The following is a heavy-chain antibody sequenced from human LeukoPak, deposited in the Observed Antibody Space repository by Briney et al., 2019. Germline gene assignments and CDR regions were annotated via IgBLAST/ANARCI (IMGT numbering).Heavy chain of an antibody. Sequence: SETLSLTCTVSGGSTSSSSYYWGWIRQPPGKGLEWIGSIYYSGSTYYNPSLKSRVTISVDTSKNQFSLKLSSVTAADTAVYYCAGRHYGSGSYYNIWGQGTLVTVSS. V-gene: IGHV4-39*01. J-gene: IGHJ4*02. D-gene: IGHD3-10*01. CDR3: AGRHYGSGSYYNI. CDR1: GGSTSSSSYY. CDR2: IYYSGST.